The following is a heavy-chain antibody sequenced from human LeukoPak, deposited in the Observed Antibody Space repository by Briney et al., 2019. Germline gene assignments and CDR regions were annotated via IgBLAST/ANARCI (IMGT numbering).Heavy chain of an antibody. Sequence: GASVKVSCKASGYTFTSYYMHWVRQAPGQGLEWMGIINPSGGSTSYAQKLQGRVTMTTDTSTSTAYMELRSLRSDDTAVYYCARDIVVVVAATNNDAFDIWGQGTMVTVSS. CDR3: ARDIVVVVAATNNDAFDI. V-gene: IGHV1-46*01. J-gene: IGHJ3*02. CDR1: GYTFTSYY. CDR2: INPSGGST. D-gene: IGHD2-15*01.